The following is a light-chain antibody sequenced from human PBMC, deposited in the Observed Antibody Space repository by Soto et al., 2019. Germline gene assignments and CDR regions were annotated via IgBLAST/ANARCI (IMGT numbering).Light chain of an antibody. Sequence: EIVMTQSPAPLSLSPGGSATPSCRASQSVSSNLAWYQQKPGQAPRLLIYGASTRATGIPARFSGSGSGTDFTLTISSLEPEDFAVYYCQQRRNWPSITFGQGTRLEI. V-gene: IGKV3-11*01. CDR3: QQRRNWPSIT. J-gene: IGKJ5*01. CDR1: QSVSSN. CDR2: GAS.